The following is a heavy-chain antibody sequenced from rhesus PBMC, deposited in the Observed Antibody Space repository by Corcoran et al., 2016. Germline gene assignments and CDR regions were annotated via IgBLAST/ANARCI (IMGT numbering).Heavy chain of an antibody. D-gene: IGHD4-29*01. CDR3: ARPPYGSSYTDY. Sequence: QVQLQESGPGLVKPSETLSLTCAVSGYSISSGYYWGWIRQPPGKGLEYIGYISGSSGSTYYNPSLRSRVPISKDTSKTQFSLKLSAVTAADTAVYYCARPPYGSSYTDYWGQGVLVTVSS. J-gene: IGHJ4*01. CDR1: GYSISSGYY. V-gene: IGHV4-99*01. CDR2: ISGSSGST.